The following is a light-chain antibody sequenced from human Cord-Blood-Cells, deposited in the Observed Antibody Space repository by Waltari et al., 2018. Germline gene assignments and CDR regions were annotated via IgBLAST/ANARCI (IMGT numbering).Light chain of an antibody. CDR1: HRVSSN. CDR2: GAS. V-gene: IGKV3-15*01. Sequence: EIVMTQSPATLSVSPGERATLSCRASHRVSSNLAWYQQKPGQAPRHLLYGASTRATGIPARLSSSGSGTEFTLTISSLQSEDVAVYYCQQYNNWPPWTFGQGTKVEIK. CDR3: QQYNNWPPWT. J-gene: IGKJ1*01.